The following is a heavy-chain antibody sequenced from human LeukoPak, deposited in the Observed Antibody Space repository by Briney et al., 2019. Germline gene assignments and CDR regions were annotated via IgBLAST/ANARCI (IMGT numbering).Heavy chain of an antibody. V-gene: IGHV4-4*07. CDR1: GGSISSYY. J-gene: IGHJ3*02. CDR2: IYTSGST. Sequence: SETLSLTCTVSGGSISSYYWSWIRQPAGKGLEWIGRIYTSGSTSYNPSLKSRVTMSVDTSKNQFSLKLSSVTAADTAVYYCARDGRFLEWLTDAFDIWGQGTMVTVSS. CDR3: ARDGRFLEWLTDAFDI. D-gene: IGHD3-3*01.